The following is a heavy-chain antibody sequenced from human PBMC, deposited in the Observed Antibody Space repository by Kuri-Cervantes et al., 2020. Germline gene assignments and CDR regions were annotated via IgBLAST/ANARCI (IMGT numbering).Heavy chain of an antibody. V-gene: IGHV1-18*04. CDR1: GYTFTSYY. CDR3: ARVYGDYELGI. CDR2: ISAYNGNT. D-gene: IGHD4-17*01. Sequence: ASVKVSCKASGYTFTSYYMHWVRQAPGQGLEWMGWISAYNGNTNYAQKLQGRVTMTTDTSTSTAYMELRSLRSDDTAVYYCARVYGDYELGIWGQGTMVTVSS. J-gene: IGHJ3*02.